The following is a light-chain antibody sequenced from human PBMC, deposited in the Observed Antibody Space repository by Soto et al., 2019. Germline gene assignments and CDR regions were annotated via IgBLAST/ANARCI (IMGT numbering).Light chain of an antibody. Sequence: QSVLTQPASVSGSPGQSITISYTGTSSDIGGYNYVSWYQQHPGIAPKLMIYDVSNRPSGVSTRFSGSKSGNTASLTISGLQGEDEADYYCSSYTSSSTVVFGGGTQLTVL. J-gene: IGLJ2*01. CDR1: SSDIGGYNY. V-gene: IGLV2-14*03. CDR3: SSYTSSSTVV. CDR2: DVS.